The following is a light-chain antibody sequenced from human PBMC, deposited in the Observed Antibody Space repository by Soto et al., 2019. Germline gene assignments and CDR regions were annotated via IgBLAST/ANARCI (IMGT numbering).Light chain of an antibody. V-gene: IGKV1-16*02. Sequence: DIQMTQSPSSLSASVGDRVTITCRASQDISSFLAWFQQKPGKAPKSLISAASKLQSGVPSKFSGSGSGTEFTLTISSLQPEDVATYYCQQYNSYPITFGPGTRLEI. CDR3: QQYNSYPIT. CDR1: QDISSF. J-gene: IGKJ5*01. CDR2: AAS.